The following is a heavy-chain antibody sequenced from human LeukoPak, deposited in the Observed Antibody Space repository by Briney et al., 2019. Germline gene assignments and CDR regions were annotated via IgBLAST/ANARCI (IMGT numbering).Heavy chain of an antibody. V-gene: IGHV3-48*03. CDR3: TREQDREAAATVIGDS. J-gene: IGHJ4*02. D-gene: IGHD2-15*01. CDR2: ISTGTYI. CDR1: GFTFSRFE. Sequence: GGSLRLSCVASGFTFSRFEMNWVRQAPGKGLEWISHISTGTYIAYADSVKGRFTISRDNAKNSLYLQMNSLRAEDTAVYYCTREQDREAAATVIGDSWGQGTLVTVSS.